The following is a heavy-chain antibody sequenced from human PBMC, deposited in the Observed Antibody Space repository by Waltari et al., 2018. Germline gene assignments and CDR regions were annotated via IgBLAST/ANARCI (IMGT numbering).Heavy chain of an antibody. CDR2: KNRNSGNT. V-gene: IGHV1-8*03. CDR1: GYTFTSYD. Sequence: QVQLVQSGAEVKKPGASVKVSCKASGYTFTSYDINWVRQATGQGLEWMGWKNRNSGNTGYVQKYQVRVNITRNTSISTAYMELSSLRSEDTAVYYCAVTRYSSGSLGAFDIWGQGTMVTVSS. J-gene: IGHJ3*02. D-gene: IGHD6-19*01. CDR3: AVTRYSSGSLGAFDI.